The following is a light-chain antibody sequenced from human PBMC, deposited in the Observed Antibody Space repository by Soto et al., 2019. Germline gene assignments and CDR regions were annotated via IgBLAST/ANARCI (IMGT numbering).Light chain of an antibody. Sequence: AIRMTQSPSSFSASTGDRVTSTCRASQGISSYLAWYQQKPGKAPKLLIYAASTLQSGVPSRFSGSGSGTDFTLTISCLQSEDFATYACQQYYSYPPMYAFGQGNKLEIK. J-gene: IGKJ2*01. CDR3: QQYYSYPPMYA. CDR1: QGISSY. CDR2: AAS. V-gene: IGKV1-8*01.